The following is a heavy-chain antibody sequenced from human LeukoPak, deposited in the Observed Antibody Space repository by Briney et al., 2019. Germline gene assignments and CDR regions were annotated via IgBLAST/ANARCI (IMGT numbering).Heavy chain of an antibody. CDR1: GFTFDDYG. J-gene: IGHJ4*02. CDR2: LNWNGGSA. CDR3: PRWRYCTDGNCYPKTKYYFDY. D-gene: IGHD2-15*01. Sequence: GGSLRLSCAASGFTFDDYGMSWVRQAPGKGLEWVSGLNWNGGSAGYADSVRGRFTISRDNAKNSLYLQMNSLRAEDTALYYCPRWRYCTDGNCYPKTKYYFDYWGQGTLVTVSS. V-gene: IGHV3-20*04.